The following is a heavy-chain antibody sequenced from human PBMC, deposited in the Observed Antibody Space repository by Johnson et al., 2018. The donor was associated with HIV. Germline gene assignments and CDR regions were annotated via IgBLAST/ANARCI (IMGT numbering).Heavy chain of an antibody. CDR2: IRYDGSNI. J-gene: IGHJ3*02. Sequence: QVQLVESGGGVVQPGWSLRLSCAASGFTFSSFGIHWVRQAPGKGLEWVAFIRYDGSNIYYADSVKGRFTISRDNSKNTLYLQMNSLRAEDMAVYYCAREGHGAFDIWGQGTMVTVSS. CDR1: GFTFSSFG. V-gene: IGHV3-30*02. CDR3: AREGHGAFDI.